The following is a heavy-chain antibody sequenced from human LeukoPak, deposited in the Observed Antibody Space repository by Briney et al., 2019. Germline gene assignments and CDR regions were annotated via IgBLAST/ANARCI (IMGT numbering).Heavy chain of an antibody. CDR3: ARGGRGGAFDI. V-gene: IGHV4-38-2*02. Sequence: SETLSLTCSVSGYSISSGYYWGWIRQPPGKGLEWIGSIYHSGSTYYNPSLKSRATISVDTSKNQFSLKLSSVTAADTAVYYCARGGRGGAFDIWGQGTMGTVSS. J-gene: IGHJ3*02. CDR2: IYHSGST. CDR1: GYSISSGYY. D-gene: IGHD3-10*01.